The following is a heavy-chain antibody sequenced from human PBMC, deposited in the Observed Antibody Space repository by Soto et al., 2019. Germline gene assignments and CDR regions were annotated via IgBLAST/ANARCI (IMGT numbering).Heavy chain of an antibody. CDR1: GYTFTSYG. CDR2: ISAYNGNT. D-gene: IGHD4-17*01. V-gene: IGHV1-18*01. J-gene: IGHJ5*02. Sequence: QVQLVQSGAEVKKPGASVKVSCKASGYTFTSYGISWVRQAPGQGLEWMGWISAYNGNTNYAQKLQGRVTMTTDTSTSTAYMELRSLRSDDTAVHYCARDLSLATVVTTLAVWFDPWGQGTLVTVSS. CDR3: ARDLSLATVVTTLAVWFDP.